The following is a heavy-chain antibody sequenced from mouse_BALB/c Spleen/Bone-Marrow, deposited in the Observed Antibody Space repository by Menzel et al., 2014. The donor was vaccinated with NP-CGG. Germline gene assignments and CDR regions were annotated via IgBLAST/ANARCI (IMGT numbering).Heavy chain of an antibody. CDR2: LRSGGGSP. CDR3: ARQRGYAYDMEY. D-gene: IGHD2-2*01. V-gene: IGHV5-12-1*01. CDR1: GFAFRGHD. Sequence: EVKVVESGGGLVKPGGSLKLSCAASGFAFRGHDMSWVRQTPEKRLAWVAYLRSGGGSPYYPDPVKGRFTISRDNAKNTLYLQMNSLKSEDTAMYYCARQRGYAYDMEYGGQGTSVTVSS. J-gene: IGHJ4*01.